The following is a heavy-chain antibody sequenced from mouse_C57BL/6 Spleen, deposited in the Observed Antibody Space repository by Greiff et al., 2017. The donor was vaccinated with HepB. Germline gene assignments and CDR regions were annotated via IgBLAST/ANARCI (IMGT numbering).Heavy chain of an antibody. D-gene: IGHD1-1*01. Sequence: EVKLMESGPELVKPGASVKISCKASGYSFTDYNMNWVKQSNGKSLEWIGVINPNYGTTSYNQKFKGKATLTVDQSSSTAYMQLNSLTSEDSAVYYCARGVYYYGSPHWYFDVWGTGTTVTVSS. J-gene: IGHJ1*03. CDR2: INPNYGTT. CDR3: ARGVYYYGSPHWYFDV. V-gene: IGHV1-39*01. CDR1: GYSFTDYN.